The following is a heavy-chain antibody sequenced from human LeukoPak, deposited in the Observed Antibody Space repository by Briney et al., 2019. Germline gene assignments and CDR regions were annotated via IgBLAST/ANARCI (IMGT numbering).Heavy chain of an antibody. CDR1: GFTFSSIA. Sequence: PGGSLRLSCAASGFTFSSIAMSWVRQAPGKGLEWVSAIRSNGETVYNADSVKGRFTISRDNSRQTLFLRMSSLRVEDTATYYCAKGQELDDGVFDSWGQGTLVTVSS. J-gene: IGHJ4*02. V-gene: IGHV3-23*01. CDR2: IRSNGETV. D-gene: IGHD1-1*01. CDR3: AKGQELDDGVFDS.